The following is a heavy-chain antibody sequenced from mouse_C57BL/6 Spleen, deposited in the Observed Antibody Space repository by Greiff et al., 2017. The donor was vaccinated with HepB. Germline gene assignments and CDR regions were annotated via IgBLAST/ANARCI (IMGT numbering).Heavy chain of an antibody. CDR2: ISYDGSN. Sequence: EVQLVESGPGLVKPSQSLSLTCSVTGYSITSGYYWNWIRQFPGNKLEWMGYISYDGSNNYNPSLKNRISITRDTSKNQFFLKLNSVTTEDTATYYCAREIYDGYGPSYYAMDYWGQGTSVTVSS. CDR1: GYSITSGYY. CDR3: AREIYDGYGPSYYAMDY. D-gene: IGHD2-3*01. V-gene: IGHV3-6*01. J-gene: IGHJ4*01.